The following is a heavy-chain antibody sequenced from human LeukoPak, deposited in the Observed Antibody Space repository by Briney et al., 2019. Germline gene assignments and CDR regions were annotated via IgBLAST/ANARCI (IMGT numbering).Heavy chain of an antibody. V-gene: IGHV1-18*01. Sequence: ASVKVSCKASGYTFTSYGISWVRQTPGQGLEWMGWISAYNGNTNYAQKLQGRVTMTTDTSTSTAYMELRSLRSDDTAVYYCARRVWGYYYYYGMDVWGQGTTVTVSS. CDR2: ISAYNGNT. CDR1: GYTFTSYG. J-gene: IGHJ6*02. D-gene: IGHD1-26*01. CDR3: ARRVWGYYYYYGMDV.